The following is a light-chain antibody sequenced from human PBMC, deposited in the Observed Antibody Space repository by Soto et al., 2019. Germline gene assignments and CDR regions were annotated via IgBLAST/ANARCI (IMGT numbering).Light chain of an antibody. CDR3: QQYDNYPIT. J-gene: IGKJ5*01. CDR1: QSISSSF. Sequence: VLTQSPGILSLSPGERSSLSCGASQSISSSFLAWYQQKPGQAPRXXIYGASRRATGIPDRFSGTGSETDLTITISRLEPEDFEAYDCQQYDNYPITFGQGTRLEIK. V-gene: IGKV3-20*01. CDR2: GAS.